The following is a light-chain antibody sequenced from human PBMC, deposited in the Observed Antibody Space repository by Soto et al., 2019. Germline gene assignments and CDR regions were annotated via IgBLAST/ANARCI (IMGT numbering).Light chain of an antibody. J-gene: IGKJ4*01. CDR1: QSVTRY. CDR2: DTS. V-gene: IGKV3-11*01. Sequence: EIVLTQSPATLSLSPGERATLSCRASQSVTRYLAWYQQKPGQAPRLLIHDTSKRATGIPARFSGSGSGTDFTLTISSLQPEDCAVYYCQQRDDWPLTFGGGTKVEI. CDR3: QQRDDWPLT.